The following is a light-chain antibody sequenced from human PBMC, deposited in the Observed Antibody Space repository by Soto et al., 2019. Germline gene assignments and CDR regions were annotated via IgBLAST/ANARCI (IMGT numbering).Light chain of an antibody. CDR1: QAISIY. Sequence: DSRMTQSPSSLSTSVGDRVTITCRASQAISIYLAWYRQKPGKVPKLLIYAASTLQSGVPSRFSGSGSGTDFTLTISSLQPEDVATYYCQKYSGAPPTFGQGTKVEIK. V-gene: IGKV1-27*01. CDR2: AAS. J-gene: IGKJ1*01. CDR3: QKYSGAPPT.